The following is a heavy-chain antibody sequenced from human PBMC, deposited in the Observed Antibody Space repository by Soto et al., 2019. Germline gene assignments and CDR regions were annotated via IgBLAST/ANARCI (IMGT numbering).Heavy chain of an antibody. CDR1: GFSFSGSA. CDR2: IRSKANSYAT. V-gene: IGHV3-73*01. CDR3: TRHLDYYSYGIDG. J-gene: IGHJ6*02. Sequence: GVSLGLSCAASGFSFSGSAMHWVRQASGKGLEWVGRIRSKANSYATAYAASVKGRFTISRDDSKNTAYLQMNSLKTEDTAVYYCTRHLDYYSYGIDGWGQGTTVTVSS.